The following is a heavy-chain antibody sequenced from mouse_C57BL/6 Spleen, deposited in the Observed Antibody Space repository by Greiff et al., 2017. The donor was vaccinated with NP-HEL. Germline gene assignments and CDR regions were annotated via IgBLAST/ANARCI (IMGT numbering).Heavy chain of an antibody. CDR2: IYPGDGDT. D-gene: IGHD2-12*01. CDR1: GYAFSSYW. V-gene: IGHV1-80*01. Sequence: QVQLQQSGAELVKPGASVKISCKASGYAFSSYWMNWVKQRPGKGLEWIGQIYPGDGDTNYNGKFKGKATLTADKSSSTAYMQLSSLTSEDSAVYFCATKTDLYYNARDYWGQGTSVTVSS. J-gene: IGHJ4*01. CDR3: ATKTDLYYNARDY.